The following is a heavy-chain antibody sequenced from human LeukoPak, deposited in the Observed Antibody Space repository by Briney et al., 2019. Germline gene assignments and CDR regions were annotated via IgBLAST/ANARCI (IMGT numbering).Heavy chain of an antibody. Sequence: SETLSLTCTVSGGSVRNSSYYWGCIRQPPGKGLEWIGSVHYNGSTCYNPSLGGRVIMSIDTSKNQFSLKLTSVTAADTAMYYCARDRGVPRPYYFDQWGQGTLVTVSS. CDR1: GGSVRNSSYY. J-gene: IGHJ4*02. V-gene: IGHV4-39*07. CDR3: ARDRGVPRPYYFDQ. CDR2: VHYNGST. D-gene: IGHD3-10*01.